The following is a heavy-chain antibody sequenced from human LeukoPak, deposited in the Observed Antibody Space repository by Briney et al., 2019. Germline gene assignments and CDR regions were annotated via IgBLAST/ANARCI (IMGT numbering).Heavy chain of an antibody. CDR3: AREGGPYRPLDY. V-gene: IGHV4-4*02. Sequence: SGTLSLTCDVSGGSITQPNYWTWVRQPPGRGLEWIGEVNLQGSTNYNPSLMRRVAISVDTSTNHVSLQLTSVTAADTAVYYCAREGGPYRPLDYSGQGTLVTVSS. CDR1: GGSITQPNY. CDR2: VNLQGST. J-gene: IGHJ4*02.